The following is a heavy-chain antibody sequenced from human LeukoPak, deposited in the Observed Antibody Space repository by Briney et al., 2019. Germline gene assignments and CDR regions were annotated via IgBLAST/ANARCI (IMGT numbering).Heavy chain of an antibody. CDR2: IYADGNT. CDR1: GFTVSSNS. V-gene: IGHV3-53*01. Sequence: GGSLRLSCTVSGFTVSSNSMSWVRQAPGRGLEWVSFIYADGNTYYADSVKGRFTISRDISKNAVYLQMNSLRAEDTAVYYCARDSYGDANFDSWGQGTLVTVSS. CDR3: ARDSYGDANFDS. J-gene: IGHJ4*02. D-gene: IGHD4-17*01.